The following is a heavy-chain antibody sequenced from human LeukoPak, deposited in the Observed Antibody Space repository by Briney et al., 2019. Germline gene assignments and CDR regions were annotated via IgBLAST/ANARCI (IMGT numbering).Heavy chain of an antibody. J-gene: IGHJ4*02. CDR3: ARVRMGDDFNPFDY. CDR2: IKSDGSET. CDR1: GFTFSSFW. Sequence: QPGGSLRLSCAASGFTFSSFWISWVRHAPGKGLGWVSRIKSDGSETLYADSVKGRFTISRDNAKNTLYLQMNSLRAEDTAVYYCARVRMGDDFNPFDYWGQGDLVTVSS. D-gene: IGHD3-16*01. V-gene: IGHV3-74*01.